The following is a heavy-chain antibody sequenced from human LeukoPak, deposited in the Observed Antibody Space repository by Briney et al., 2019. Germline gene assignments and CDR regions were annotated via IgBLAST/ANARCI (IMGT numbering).Heavy chain of an antibody. Sequence: SETLSLTCTVSGGSISSYYWSWIRQPPGKGLEWIGHIYYSGYTNYNPSLKSRVTISADTSKNQFSLKMSSVTAADTAVYYCARAQDFFYYYMDVWGKGTTVTVSS. CDR2: IYYSGYT. CDR3: ARAQDFFYYYMDV. CDR1: GGSISSYY. D-gene: IGHD2/OR15-2a*01. V-gene: IGHV4-59*01. J-gene: IGHJ6*03.